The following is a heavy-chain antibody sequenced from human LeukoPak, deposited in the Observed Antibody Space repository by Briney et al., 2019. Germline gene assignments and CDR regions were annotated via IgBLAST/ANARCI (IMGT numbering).Heavy chain of an antibody. J-gene: IGHJ4*02. D-gene: IGHD2-2*01. CDR1: GGSISSGSYY. CDR3: ASEGRYCSSTSCSLFDY. CDR2: IYTSGST. Sequence: SQTLSLTCTVSGGSISSGSYYGSWIRQPAGKGLEWIGRIYTSGSTNYNPSLKSRVTISVDTSKNQFSLKLSSVTAADTAVYYCASEGRYCSSTSCSLFDYWGQRTLVTVSS. V-gene: IGHV4-61*02.